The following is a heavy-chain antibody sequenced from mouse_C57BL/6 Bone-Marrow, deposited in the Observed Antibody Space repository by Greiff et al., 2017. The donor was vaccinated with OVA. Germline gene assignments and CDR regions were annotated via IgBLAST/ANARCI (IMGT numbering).Heavy chain of an antibody. CDR3: ARSNYYFDY. V-gene: IGHV1-4*01. J-gene: IGHJ2*01. Sequence: QVQLKESGAELARPGASVKMSCKASGYTFTSYTMHWVKQRPGQGLEWIGYINPSSGYTKYNQKFKDKATLTADKSSSTAYMQLSSLTSEDSAVYYCARSNYYFDYWGQGTTLTVSS. CDR1: GYTFTSYT. CDR2: INPSSGYT.